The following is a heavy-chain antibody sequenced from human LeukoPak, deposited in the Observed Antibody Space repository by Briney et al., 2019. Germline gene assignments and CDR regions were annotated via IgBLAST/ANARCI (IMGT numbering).Heavy chain of an antibody. D-gene: IGHD6-13*01. J-gene: IGHJ6*02. CDR1: GFTFSSYG. CDR3: ARDRGPSSWYDYYYYGMDV. Sequence: GGSLRLSCAASGFTFSSYGMHWVRQAPGKGLEWVAVIWYDGSNKYYADSVKGRFTISRDNSKNTLYLQMNSLRAEDTAVYYCARDRGPSSWYDYYYYGMDVWGQGTTVTVSS. V-gene: IGHV3-33*01. CDR2: IWYDGSNK.